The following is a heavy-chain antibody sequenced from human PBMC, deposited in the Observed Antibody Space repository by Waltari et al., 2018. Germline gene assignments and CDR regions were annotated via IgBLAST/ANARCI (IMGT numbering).Heavy chain of an antibody. CDR3: ARDSGMTTVIKESY. D-gene: IGHD4-17*01. CDR2: INAGNGNT. Sequence: QVQLVQSGAEVKKPGASVKVSCKASGYTFTSYAMHWVRQAPGQRLEWMGWINAGNGNTKYSQKFQGRVTITRDTSASTAYMELSSLRSEDTAVYYCARDSGMTTVIKESYWGQGTLVTVSS. CDR1: GYTFTSYA. J-gene: IGHJ4*02. V-gene: IGHV1-3*01.